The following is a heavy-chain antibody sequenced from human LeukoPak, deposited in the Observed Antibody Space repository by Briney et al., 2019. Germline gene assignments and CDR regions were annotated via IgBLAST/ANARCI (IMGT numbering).Heavy chain of an antibody. CDR3: ASGLASKNWFDP. Sequence: SETLSLTCAVYGGSFSGYYWSWIRQPPGKGLEWIGEINHSGSTNYNPSLKSRVTISVDTSKNQFSLKLSSVTAADTAVYYCASGLASKNWFDPWGQGTLVTVSS. V-gene: IGHV4-34*01. D-gene: IGHD1-26*01. CDR2: INHSGST. CDR1: GGSFSGYY. J-gene: IGHJ5*02.